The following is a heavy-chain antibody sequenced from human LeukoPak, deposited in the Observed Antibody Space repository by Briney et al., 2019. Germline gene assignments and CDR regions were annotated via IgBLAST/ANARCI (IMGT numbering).Heavy chain of an antibody. J-gene: IGHJ4*02. Sequence: QPGGSLRLSCAGSGFTFSSYAMSWVRQAPGKGLEWVSAISGSGGSTYYADSVKGRFTISRDNSKNTLYLQMNSLRAEDTAVYYCAKLTGITGTTDDYWGQGTLVTVSS. CDR1: GFTFSSYA. CDR3: AKLTGITGTTDDY. CDR2: ISGSGGST. D-gene: IGHD1-7*01. V-gene: IGHV3-23*01.